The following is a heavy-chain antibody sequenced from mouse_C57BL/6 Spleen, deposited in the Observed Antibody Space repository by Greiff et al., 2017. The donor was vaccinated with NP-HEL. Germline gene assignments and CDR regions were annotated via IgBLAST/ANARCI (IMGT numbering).Heavy chain of an antibody. Sequence: VQLVESGGGLVKPGGSLKLSCAASGFTFSDYGMHWVRQAPEKGLEWVAYISSGSSTIYYADTVKGRFTISRDNAKNTLFLQMTSLRSEDTAMYYCARMNYGSSYEAMDYWGQGTSVTVSS. J-gene: IGHJ4*01. CDR3: ARMNYGSSYEAMDY. CDR1: GFTFSDYG. D-gene: IGHD1-1*01. V-gene: IGHV5-17*01. CDR2: ISSGSSTI.